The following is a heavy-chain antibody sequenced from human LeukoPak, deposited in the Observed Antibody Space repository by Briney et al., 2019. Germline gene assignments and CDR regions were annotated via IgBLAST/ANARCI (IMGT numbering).Heavy chain of an antibody. Sequence: GASVQVSCKASGYSFTSYRIRGERQATAEGLEWMGWMNPNSGNTGYAQKFQGRVTMTRNTSISTAYMELSSLRSEDTAVYYCYGDRIVAAGDNWFDPWGQGTLVTVSS. D-gene: IGHD6-13*01. V-gene: IGHV1-8*01. CDR3: YGDRIVAAGDNWFDP. CDR1: GYSFTSYR. CDR2: MNPNSGNT. J-gene: IGHJ5*02.